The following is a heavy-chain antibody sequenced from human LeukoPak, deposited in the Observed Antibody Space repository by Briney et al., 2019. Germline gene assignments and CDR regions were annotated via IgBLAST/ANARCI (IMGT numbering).Heavy chain of an antibody. CDR3: ARAVTTVTLFDL. D-gene: IGHD4-17*01. CDR2: ISSGSRTT. Sequence: PGGSLRLSCAASGFTFSDYYMGWIRRAPGKGLEWISYISSGSRTTYYADSVKGRLTISRDNANNLLYLQMNSLTAEDTAVYYCARAVTTVTLFDLWGQGTLVTISS. CDR1: GFTFSDYY. V-gene: IGHV3-11*04. J-gene: IGHJ4*02.